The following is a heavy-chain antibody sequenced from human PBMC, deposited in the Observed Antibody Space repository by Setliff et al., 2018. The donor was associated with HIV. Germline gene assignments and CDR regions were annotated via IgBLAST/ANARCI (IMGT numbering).Heavy chain of an antibody. CDR1: GGSFSGYF. CDR2: INDGGST. V-gene: IGHV4-34*01. CDR3: GRTMTYYYLCMDV. J-gene: IGHJ6*03. Sequence: SETLSLTCAVYGGSFSGYFWSWIRQPPGKGLEWIGEINDGGSTNYNPSLKSRLTMSIDKSKNQVSLELSSVTAADTAVYYCGRTMTYYYLCMDVWGNGTTVTVSS.